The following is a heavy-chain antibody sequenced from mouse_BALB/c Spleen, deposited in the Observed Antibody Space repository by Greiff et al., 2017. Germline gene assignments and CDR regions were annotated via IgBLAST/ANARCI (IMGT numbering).Heavy chain of an antibody. D-gene: IGHD2-5*01. CDR1: GFTFTDYY. Sequence: EVKLMESGGGLVQPGGSLRLSCATSGFTFTDYYMSWVRQPPGKALEWLGFIRNKANGYTTEYSASVKGRFTISRDNSQSILYLQVNTLRAEDSATYYCARSNSVHHDYAMDYWGQGTSVTVSA. V-gene: IGHV7-3*02. J-gene: IGHJ4*01. CDR2: IRNKANGYTT. CDR3: ARSNSVHHDYAMDY.